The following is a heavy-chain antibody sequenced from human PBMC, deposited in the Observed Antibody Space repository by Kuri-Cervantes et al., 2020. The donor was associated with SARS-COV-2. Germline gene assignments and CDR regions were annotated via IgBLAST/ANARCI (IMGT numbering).Heavy chain of an antibody. CDR1: GGPISSYY. Sequence: SETLSLTCTVSGGPISSYYGSWIRQPPGKGLEWIGYIYYSGSTNYNPSLKSRVTISVDTSKNQFSLKLSSVTAADTAVYYCARGGNGDNVIAYWGQGTLVTVSS. D-gene: IGHD4-17*01. CDR3: ARGGNGDNVIAY. V-gene: IGHV4-59*08. J-gene: IGHJ4*02. CDR2: IYYSGST.